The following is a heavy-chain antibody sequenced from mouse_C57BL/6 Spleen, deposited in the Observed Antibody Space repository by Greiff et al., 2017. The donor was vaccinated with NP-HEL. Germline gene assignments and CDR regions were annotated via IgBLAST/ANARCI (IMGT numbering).Heavy chain of an antibody. Sequence: QVHVKQSGAELVRPGASVTLSCKASGYTFTDYEMHWVKQTPVHGLEWIGAIDPETGGTAYNQKFKGKAILTADKSSSTAYMELRSLTSEDSAVYYCTRNYGSSRAWFAYWGQGTLVTVSA. D-gene: IGHD1-1*01. CDR3: TRNYGSSRAWFAY. CDR2: IDPETGGT. J-gene: IGHJ3*01. V-gene: IGHV1-15*01. CDR1: GYTFTDYE.